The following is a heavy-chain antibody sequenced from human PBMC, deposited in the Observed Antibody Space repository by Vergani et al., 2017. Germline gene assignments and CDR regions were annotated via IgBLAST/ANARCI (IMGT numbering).Heavy chain of an antibody. J-gene: IGHJ4*02. CDR3: ARGGAGYYDSSGYFCHY. Sequence: QVQLVQSGAEVKKPGSSVKVSCKASGGTFSSYAISWVRQAPGQGLEWMGGIIPIFGTANYAQKFQGRFTITADESTSTAYMELSSLRSEDTAGYYCARGGAGYYDSSGYFCHYWGQGPLVTVSS. CDR2: IIPIFGTA. CDR1: GGTFSSYA. D-gene: IGHD3-22*01. V-gene: IGHV1-69*01.